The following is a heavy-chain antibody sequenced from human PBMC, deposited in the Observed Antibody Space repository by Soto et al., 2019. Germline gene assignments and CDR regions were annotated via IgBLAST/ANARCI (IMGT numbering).Heavy chain of an antibody. CDR3: VRGGRGYTRDEVFDF. CDR1: GFTFSSYS. V-gene: IGHV3-21*06. D-gene: IGHD2-2*02. Sequence: EVQLVESGGGLVKPGGSLRLSCVDSGFTFSSYSMNWVRQAPGKGLEWVSSIASSSSPIFYADSLKGRFTISRDNAKNSLYLQVNSLRVEDTAVYYCVRGGRGYTRDEVFDFWGQGTMVTVSS. J-gene: IGHJ3*01. CDR2: IASSSSPI.